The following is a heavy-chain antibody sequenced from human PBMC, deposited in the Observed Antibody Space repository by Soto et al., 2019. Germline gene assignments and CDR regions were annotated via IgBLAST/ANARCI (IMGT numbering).Heavy chain of an antibody. J-gene: IGHJ5*02. CDR3: ARDRGIVLVPAAMSGFDP. CDR1: GGSISSGDYY. CDR2: IYYSGST. V-gene: IGHV4-30-4*01. D-gene: IGHD2-2*01. Sequence: PSETLSLTCTVSGGSISSGDYYWSWIRQPPGKGLEWIGYIYYSGSTYYNPSLKSRVTISVDTSKNQFSLKLSSVTAADTAVYYCARDRGIVLVPAAMSGFDPWGQGTLVTVSS.